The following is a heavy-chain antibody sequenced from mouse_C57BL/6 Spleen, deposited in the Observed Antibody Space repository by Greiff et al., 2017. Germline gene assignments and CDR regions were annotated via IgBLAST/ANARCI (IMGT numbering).Heavy chain of an antibody. J-gene: IGHJ4*01. CDR2: ISSGGSYT. CDR3: ARQGSMVTTWGYAMDY. V-gene: IGHV5-6*01. Sequence: EVMLVESGGDLVKPGGSLKLSCAASGFTFSSYGMSWVRQTPDKRLEWVATISSGGSYTYYPASVKGRFTISRDNAKNTLYLQMSRLKSEDTAMYYCARQGSMVTTWGYAMDYWGQGTSVTVSS. CDR1: GFTFSSYG. D-gene: IGHD2-1*01.